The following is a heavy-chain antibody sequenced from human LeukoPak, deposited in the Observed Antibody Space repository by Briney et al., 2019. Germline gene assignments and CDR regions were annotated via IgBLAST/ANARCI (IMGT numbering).Heavy chain of an antibody. V-gene: IGHV1-69*13. D-gene: IGHD6-13*01. J-gene: IGHJ6*02. CDR2: IIPIFGTA. Sequence: ASVKVSCKASGGTFSSYAISWVRQAPGQGLEWMGGIIPIFGTANYAQKFQGRVTITADESTSTAYMELSSLRSEDTAVYYCARARRKDSSSWYYYYGMDVWGQGTTVTVSS. CDR1: GGTFSSYA. CDR3: ARARRKDSSSWYYYYGMDV.